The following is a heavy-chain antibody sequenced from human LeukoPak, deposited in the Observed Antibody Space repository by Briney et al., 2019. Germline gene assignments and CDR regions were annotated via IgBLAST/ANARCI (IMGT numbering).Heavy chain of an antibody. V-gene: IGHV3-21*01. D-gene: IGHD1-26*01. CDR3: ARGEYSGSYYAGYFDY. J-gene: IGHJ4*02. CDR2: ISSSSSYI. CDR1: GFTFSSYS. Sequence: PGGSLRLSCAASGFTFSSYSMNWVRQAPGKGLEWVSSISSSSSYIYYADSVKGRFTISRDNAKNSLYLQMNSLRAEDTAVYYCARGEYSGSYYAGYFDYWGQGTLVTVSS.